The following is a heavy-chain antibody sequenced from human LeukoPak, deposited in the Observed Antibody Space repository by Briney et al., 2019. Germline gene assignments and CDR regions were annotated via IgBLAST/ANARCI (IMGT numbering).Heavy chain of an antibody. CDR1: GFTFSDHY. CDR3: AATSGGYGDYYFDY. V-gene: IGHV3-23*01. D-gene: IGHD4-17*01. CDR2: ISGSGGST. Sequence: GGSLRLSCAASGFTFSDHYIDWVRQAPGKGLEWVSAISGSGGSTYYADSVKGRFTISRDNSKNTLYLQMNSLRAEDTAVYYCAATSGGYGDYYFDYWGQGTLVTVSS. J-gene: IGHJ4*02.